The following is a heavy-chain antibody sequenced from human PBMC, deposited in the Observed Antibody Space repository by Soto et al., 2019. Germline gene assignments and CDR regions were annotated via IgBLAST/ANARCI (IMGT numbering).Heavy chain of an antibody. J-gene: IGHJ6*02. CDR1: GYTFTSYG. V-gene: IGHV1-18*01. CDR2: ISAYKGNT. CDR3: ERDRGAYGMYV. Sequence: QVQLVQSGAELKKTGASVKVSCKASGYTFTSYGISWVRQAPGQGLEWMGWISAYKGNTNYAQKLQGRVTMTTDTSSSTDYMELRILRSDDTAVYYSERDRGAYGMYVLGQGTTVTVSS.